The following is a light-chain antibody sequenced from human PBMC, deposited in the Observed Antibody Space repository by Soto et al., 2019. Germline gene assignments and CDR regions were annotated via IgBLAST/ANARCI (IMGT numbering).Light chain of an antibody. J-gene: IGKJ4*02. CDR2: DAS. Sequence: EIVLTQSPATLSLSPGERATLSCRASQSVSSYLAWYQQKPGQAPRLLIYDASNRTTGIPARFSGSGFGIDFTLIISSLEPEDFAVYYCQQRSNWPPLTFGGGTKVDIK. CDR1: QSVSSY. CDR3: QQRSNWPPLT. V-gene: IGKV3-11*01.